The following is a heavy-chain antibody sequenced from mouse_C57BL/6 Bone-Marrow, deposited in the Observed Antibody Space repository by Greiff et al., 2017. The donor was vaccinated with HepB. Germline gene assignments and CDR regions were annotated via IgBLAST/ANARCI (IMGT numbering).Heavy chain of an antibody. CDR3: ARTAYSNYGDY. V-gene: IGHV1-64*01. J-gene: IGHJ2*01. D-gene: IGHD2-5*01. CDR2: IHPNSGST. Sequence: QVQLQQPGAELVKPGASVKLSCKASGYTFTSYWMHWVKQRPGQGLEWIGMIHPNSGSTNYNEKFKSKATLTVDKSSSTAYMQLSSLTSEYSAVYYCARTAYSNYGDYWGQGTTLTVSS. CDR1: GYTFTSYW.